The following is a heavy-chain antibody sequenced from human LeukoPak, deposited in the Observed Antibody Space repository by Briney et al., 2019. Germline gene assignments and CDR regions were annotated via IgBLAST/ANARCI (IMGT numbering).Heavy chain of an antibody. CDR3: ARDRNTDHYRSDDCFDS. CDR2: IGSTGDT. CDR1: GFTFNNYD. D-gene: IGHD2-21*01. Sequence: SGGSLRLSCVTSGFTFNNYDMHWVRQATGKGLEWVAHIGSTGDTHKPGPVKSRLTISRENAKTSLHLQKNSLRAGDTAIYHCARDRNTDHYRSDDCFDSWGQGTELTHSS. J-gene: IGHJ3*02. V-gene: IGHV3-13*01.